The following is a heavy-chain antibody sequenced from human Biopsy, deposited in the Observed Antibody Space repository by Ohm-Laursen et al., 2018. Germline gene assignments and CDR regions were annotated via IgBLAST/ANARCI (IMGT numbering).Heavy chain of an antibody. J-gene: IGHJ4*02. CDR3: ATGLDGLTGTTSLDD. Sequence: SSVKVSCNAPGGTFSNYGVNWARQAPGQGLEWVGNTTPVFGVVNYARKLQGRVTITADESMAIGHLEVSSLRVDDTAVYYCATGLDGLTGTTSLDDWGQGTLVIVSP. V-gene: IGHV1-69*15. CDR1: GGTFSNYG. CDR2: TTPVFGVV. D-gene: IGHD1-7*01.